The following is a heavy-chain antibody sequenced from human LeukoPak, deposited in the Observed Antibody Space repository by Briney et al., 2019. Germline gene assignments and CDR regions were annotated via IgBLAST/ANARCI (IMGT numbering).Heavy chain of an antibody. V-gene: IGHV4-59*01. CDR1: GGSINTYY. CDR3: AREGRNNWFDP. Sequence: SETLSLTCTVSGGSINTYYWSWIRQPPGKGLEWIGYIYYRGSTNYSPSLKSRVTVSIDTSKNQFSLNLTSVTAADTAVYYCAREGRNNWFDPWGQGTLVTVSS. J-gene: IGHJ5*02. CDR2: IYYRGST.